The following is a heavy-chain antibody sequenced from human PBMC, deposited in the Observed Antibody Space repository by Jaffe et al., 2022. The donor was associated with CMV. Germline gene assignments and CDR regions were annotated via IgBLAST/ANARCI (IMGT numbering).Heavy chain of an antibody. J-gene: IGHJ6*02. D-gene: IGHD1-1*01. V-gene: IGHV1-2*02. CDR3: ARYMGPLHYYYYGMDV. CDR1: GYTFTGYY. CDR2: INPNSGGT. Sequence: QVQLVQSGAEVKKPGASVKVSCKASGYTFTGYYMHWVRQAPGQGLEWMGWINPNSGGTNYAQKFQGRVTMTRDTSISTAYMELSRLRSDDTAVYYCARYMGPLHYYYYGMDVWGQGTTVTVSS.